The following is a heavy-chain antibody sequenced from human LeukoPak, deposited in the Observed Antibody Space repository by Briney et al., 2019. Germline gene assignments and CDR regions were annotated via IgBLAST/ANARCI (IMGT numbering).Heavy chain of an antibody. CDR3: ARDSGGFYVYYFDY. CDR2: IYTSGTT. V-gene: IGHV4-4*07. J-gene: IGHJ4*02. CDR1: GXSIGNYY. D-gene: IGHD3-3*01. Sequence: SETLSLTCTVSGXSIGNYYWSWIRQSAGGGLEWIGRIYTSGTTIYNPSLESRLTMSVDTSKNQFSLKLSSVTAADTAVYYCARDSGGFYVYYFDYWSQGTLVTVSS.